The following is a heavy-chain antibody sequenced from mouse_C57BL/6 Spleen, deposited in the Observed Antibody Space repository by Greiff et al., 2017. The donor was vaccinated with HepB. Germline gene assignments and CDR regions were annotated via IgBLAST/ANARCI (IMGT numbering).Heavy chain of an antibody. J-gene: IGHJ4*01. CDR3: ARSTYDYDNAMDY. Sequence: QVQLQQSGAELARPGASVKLSCKASGYTFTSYGISWVKQRTGQGLEWIGEIYPRSGNTYYNEKFKGKATLTADKSSSTAYMELRSLTSEDSAVHFCARSTYDYDNAMDYWGQGTSVTVSS. D-gene: IGHD2-4*01. CDR1: GYTFTSYG. CDR2: IYPRSGNT. V-gene: IGHV1-81*01.